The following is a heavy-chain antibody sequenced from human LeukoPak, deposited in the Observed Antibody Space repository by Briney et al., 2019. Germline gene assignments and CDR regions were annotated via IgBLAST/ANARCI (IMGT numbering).Heavy chain of an antibody. CDR1: GFNFNSYG. CDR3: AKVDLSGYDSLYYYYMDV. CDR2: IRYDGSNK. D-gene: IGHD5-12*01. V-gene: IGHV3-30*02. J-gene: IGHJ6*03. Sequence: GGSLRLSCAASGFNFNSYGMHWVRQAPGKGLEWVAFIRYDGSNKYYADSVKGRFTISRDNSKNTLYLRMNSLRAEDTAVYYCAKVDLSGYDSLYYYYMDVWGKGTTVTVSS.